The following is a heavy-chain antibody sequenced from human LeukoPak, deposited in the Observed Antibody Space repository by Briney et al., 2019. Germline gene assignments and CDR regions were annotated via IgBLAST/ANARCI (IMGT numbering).Heavy chain of an antibody. CDR1: GGTFSSYA. V-gene: IGHV1-8*03. D-gene: IGHD2-8*01. Sequence: GASVKVSCKASGGTFSSYAISWVRQATGQGLEWMGWMNPNSGNTGYAQKFQGRVTITRNTSISTAYMELSSLRSEDTAVYYCARRAYYCTNGVCHRRYYYYMDVWGKGTTVTVSS. CDR3: ARRAYYCTNGVCHRRYYYYMDV. CDR2: MNPNSGNT. J-gene: IGHJ6*03.